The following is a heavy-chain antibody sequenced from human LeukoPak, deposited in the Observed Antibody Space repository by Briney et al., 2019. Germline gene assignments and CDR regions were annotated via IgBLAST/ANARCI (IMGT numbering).Heavy chain of an antibody. CDR1: GFTFSSYA. Sequence: PGGSLRLSCAASGFTFSSYAMSWVRQAPGKGLEWVSAISGSGGSTYYADSVKDRFTISRDNSKNTLYLQMNSLRAEDTAVYYCAKVAGYSSGWFDSYYFDYWGQGTLVTVSS. CDR3: AKVAGYSSGWFDSYYFDY. J-gene: IGHJ4*02. V-gene: IGHV3-23*01. CDR2: ISGSGGST. D-gene: IGHD6-19*01.